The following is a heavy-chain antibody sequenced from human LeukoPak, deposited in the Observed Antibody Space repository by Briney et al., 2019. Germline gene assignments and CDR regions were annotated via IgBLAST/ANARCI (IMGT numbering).Heavy chain of an antibody. Sequence: ASVKVSCKASGDTFTGYYMHWVRQAPGQGLEWMGWINPNSGGTNYAQKFQGRVTTTRDTSISTAYMELSRLRSDDTAVYYCARPHAGDSSGWSDAFDIWGQGTMVTVSS. D-gene: IGHD6-19*01. J-gene: IGHJ3*02. CDR2: INPNSGGT. CDR3: ARPHAGDSSGWSDAFDI. CDR1: GDTFTGYY. V-gene: IGHV1-2*02.